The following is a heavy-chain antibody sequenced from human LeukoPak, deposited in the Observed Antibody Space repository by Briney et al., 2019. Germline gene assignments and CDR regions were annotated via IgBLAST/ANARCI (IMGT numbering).Heavy chain of an antibody. CDR3: ARAPFASYNFDY. V-gene: IGHV4-59*01. CDR1: GGSLTGYF. CDR2: FYYSGST. Sequence: SETLSLTCAVSGGSLTGYFWTWIRQPPGKGLEWIGHFYYSGSTYYNPSLESRVSISIDTSKTQFSLELNSVTGADTAVYYCARAPFASYNFDYWGQGHLVTVSS. J-gene: IGHJ4*02. D-gene: IGHD4-11*01.